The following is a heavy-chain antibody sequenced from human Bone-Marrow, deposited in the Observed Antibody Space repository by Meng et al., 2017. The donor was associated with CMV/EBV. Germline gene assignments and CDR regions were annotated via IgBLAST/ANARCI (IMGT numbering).Heavy chain of an antibody. J-gene: IGHJ3*01. V-gene: IGHV4-4*09. CDR1: GGSINTYY. CDR2: IYSSGFT. CDR3: ARILSGDSLAFDL. Sequence: SETLSLTCIVSGGSINTYYWSWIRQPPGKGLEWIGYIYSSGFTNYNPSLMSRLNISVDMSRNQFSLHLNSVTAADTAVYYCARILSGDSLAFDLWGPGTMVTVSS. D-gene: IGHD7-27*01.